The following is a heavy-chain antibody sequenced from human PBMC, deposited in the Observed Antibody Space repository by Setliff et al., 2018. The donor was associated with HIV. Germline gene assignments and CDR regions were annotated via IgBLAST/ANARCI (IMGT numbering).Heavy chain of an antibody. Sequence: SETLSLTCSVSGGSISSGSYYWNWIRQPAGKGLEWIGRIYTSGSTNYNPSLQSRITISVDTSKNQFSLKLSSVIAADTAVYYCARGPPGSSIGWYVGYWGQGTLVTAPQ. CDR2: IYTSGST. D-gene: IGHD6-19*01. CDR3: ARGPPGSSIGWYVGY. CDR1: GGSISSGSYY. V-gene: IGHV4-61*02. J-gene: IGHJ4*02.